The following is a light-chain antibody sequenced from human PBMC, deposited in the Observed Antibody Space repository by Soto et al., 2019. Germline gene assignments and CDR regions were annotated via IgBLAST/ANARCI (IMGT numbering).Light chain of an antibody. CDR2: QAS. CDR3: QHYDTYSPRT. CDR1: QTTNW. Sequence: DIQMTQSPSTLSASVGDRVTITCRASQTTNWLAWYQQKPGKAPKLLIYQASILESGVPSRFSGSGSGTEFTLPISSLQPDDFAIYYCQHYDTYSPRTFGQGTKVEIK. J-gene: IGKJ1*01. V-gene: IGKV1-5*03.